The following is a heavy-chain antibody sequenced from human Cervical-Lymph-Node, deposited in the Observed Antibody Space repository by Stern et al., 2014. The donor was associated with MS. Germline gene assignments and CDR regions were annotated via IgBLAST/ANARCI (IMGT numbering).Heavy chain of an antibody. CDR1: GGSISSGSYY. J-gene: IGHJ5*02. CDR3: ARGGDFDILTGYYKNWFDP. D-gene: IGHD3-9*01. Sequence: VQLEESGPGLVKPSQTLSLTCTVSGGSISSGSYYWSWIRQPAGKGLEWIGRIYTTGSTNYNPSLKSRVTIAVDTSKNQGSLKRSSVTAADTAVYYCARGGDFDILTGYYKNWFDPWGQGTLVTVSS. V-gene: IGHV4-61*02. CDR2: IYTTGST.